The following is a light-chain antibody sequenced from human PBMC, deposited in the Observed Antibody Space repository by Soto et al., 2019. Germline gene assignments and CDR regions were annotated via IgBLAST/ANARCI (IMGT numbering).Light chain of an antibody. J-gene: IGKJ1*01. CDR3: QHYSLYSPWT. V-gene: IGKV1-5*01. Sequence: DIQMTQSPSTLSASVGDRVTITCRASQNINMWLAWYQQKPGKAPKLLIYDASSLQSGVPSRFGGRGSGTDFTLTITSLLPDDCATYYCQHYSLYSPWTFGQGTKVEI. CDR1: QNINMW. CDR2: DAS.